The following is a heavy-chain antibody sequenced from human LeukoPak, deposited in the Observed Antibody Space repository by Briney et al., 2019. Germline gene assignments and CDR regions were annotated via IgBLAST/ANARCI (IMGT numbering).Heavy chain of an antibody. V-gene: IGHV3-48*03. Sequence: GGSLRLSCAASGFTFSSYEMNWVRQAPGKGLEWVSYISSSGSTIYYADSVKGRFTISRDNAKNSLYLQMNNLRAEDTAVYYCARGAYIVAPSWFDPWGQGTLVTVSS. D-gene: IGHD5-12*01. CDR1: GFTFSSYE. CDR3: ARGAYIVAPSWFDP. J-gene: IGHJ5*02. CDR2: ISSSGSTI.